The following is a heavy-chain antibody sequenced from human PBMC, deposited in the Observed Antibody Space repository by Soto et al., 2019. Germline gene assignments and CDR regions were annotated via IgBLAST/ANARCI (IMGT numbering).Heavy chain of an antibody. D-gene: IGHD6-19*01. J-gene: IGHJ5*02. Sequence: GGSLRLSCAASGFTFSNYGMHWVRQAPGKGLEWVAVLRDDADDAYYADSVKGRFTISRDNSKNTLYLQMSSLRAEDTAVYYCARPYSSNSNWFDPWGQGTLVTVSS. CDR3: ARPYSSNSNWFDP. CDR1: GFTFSNYG. V-gene: IGHV3-33*01. CDR2: LRDDADDA.